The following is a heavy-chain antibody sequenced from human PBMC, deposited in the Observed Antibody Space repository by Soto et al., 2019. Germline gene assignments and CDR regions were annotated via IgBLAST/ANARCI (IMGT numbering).Heavy chain of an antibody. V-gene: IGHV2-5*02. CDR3: AHRRPYSNSPEYFFDY. CDR2: LYWDDDK. J-gene: IGHJ4*02. D-gene: IGHD6-6*01. Sequence: QITLKESGPTLVKPTQTLTLTCTFSGLSLSTNGLDVAWIRQPPGKALEWLALLYWDDDKRYSPSLKNRLAITKGPSKNQVVLTMTDMDPLDTATYYCAHRRPYSNSPEYFFDYWGQGTLVTVSS. CDR1: GLSLSTNGLD.